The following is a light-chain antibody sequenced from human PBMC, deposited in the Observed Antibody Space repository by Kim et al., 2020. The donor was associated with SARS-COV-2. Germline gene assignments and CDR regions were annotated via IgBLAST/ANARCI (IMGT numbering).Light chain of an antibody. J-gene: IGLJ3*02. V-gene: IGLV4-69*01. Sequence: ASVKLTCTLTSGHSNYAIAWHQQQPQKGPRHLMKINSDGSHSKGDGIPDRFSGSSSGAERYLTISSLQSEDEADYYCQTWGPGFQVFGGGTQLTVL. CDR3: QTWGPGFQV. CDR2: INSDGSH. CDR1: SGHSNYA.